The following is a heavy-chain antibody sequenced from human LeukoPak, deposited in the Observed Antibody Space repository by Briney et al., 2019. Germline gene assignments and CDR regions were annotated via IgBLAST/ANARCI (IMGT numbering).Heavy chain of an antibody. CDR1: GGSISSYY. D-gene: IGHD2-8*01. V-gene: IGHV4-39*07. CDR3: ARDEFVGIGYCTNGVCEGRYYMDV. CDR2: IYYSGSA. J-gene: IGHJ6*03. Sequence: SETLSLTCTVSGGSISSYYWGWIRQPPGKGLEWIGSIYYSGSAYYNPSLKSRVTISVDTSKNQFSLKLSSVTAADTAVYYCARDEFVGIGYCTNGVCEGRYYMDVWGKGTTVTVSS.